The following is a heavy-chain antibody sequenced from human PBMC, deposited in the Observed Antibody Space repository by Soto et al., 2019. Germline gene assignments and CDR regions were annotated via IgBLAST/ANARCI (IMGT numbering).Heavy chain of an antibody. J-gene: IGHJ3*02. V-gene: IGHV1-69*01. CDR1: GGTLSNYA. D-gene: IGHD1-26*01. CDR3: ACRERVDPFDN. CDR2: IIPILGSA. Sequence: QVQLVQSGAEVKKPGSSVKVSCKASGGTLSNYAISWVRQAPGQGLEWMGGIIPILGSANYAQKFQDRVTITADESTSTTYMELSSLRSGDAAVYYCACRERVDPFDNWGQGTMVTVSS.